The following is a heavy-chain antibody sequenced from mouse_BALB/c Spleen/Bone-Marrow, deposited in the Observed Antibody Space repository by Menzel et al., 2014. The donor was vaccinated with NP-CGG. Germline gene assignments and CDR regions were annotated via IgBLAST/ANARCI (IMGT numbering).Heavy chain of an antibody. CDR1: GFNIKDTY. Sequence: SGAELVKPGASVKLSCTASGFNIKDTYMHWVKQRPEQGLEWIGRIDPANGNTKYDPKFQGKATITADTSSNTAYLQLSSLTSEDTAVYYCAMYYYGSSLFAYWGQGTLVTVSA. D-gene: IGHD1-1*01. V-gene: IGHV14-3*02. CDR3: AMYYYGSSLFAY. CDR2: IDPANGNT. J-gene: IGHJ3*01.